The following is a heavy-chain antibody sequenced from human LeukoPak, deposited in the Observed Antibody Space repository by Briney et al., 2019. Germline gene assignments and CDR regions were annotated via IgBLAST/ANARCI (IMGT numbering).Heavy chain of an antibody. V-gene: IGHV3-30-3*01. D-gene: IGHD3-3*01. CDR2: ISYDGSNK. Sequence: PGRSLRLSCAASGFTFSSYAMRWVRQAPGKGLEWVAVISYDGSNKYYADSVKGRFTISRDNSKNTLYLQMNSLRAEDTAVYYCASPDPPYYDFWSGSSTYFDYWGQGTLVTVSS. J-gene: IGHJ4*02. CDR1: GFTFSSYA. CDR3: ASPDPPYYDFWSGSSTYFDY.